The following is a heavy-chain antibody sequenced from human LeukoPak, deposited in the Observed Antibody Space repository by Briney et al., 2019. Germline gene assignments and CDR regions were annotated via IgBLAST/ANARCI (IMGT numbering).Heavy chain of an antibody. Sequence: SETLSLTCTVSGGSISSSSYYWGWIRQPPGKGLEWIGSIYYSGSTYYNPSLKSRVTISVDTSKNQFSLKLISVTAADTAVYYCAGHSVIDYGGNPEFFDYWGQGTLVTVSS. D-gene: IGHD4-23*01. CDR2: IYYSGST. CDR1: GGSISSSSYY. CDR3: AGHSVIDYGGNPEFFDY. J-gene: IGHJ4*02. V-gene: IGHV4-39*01.